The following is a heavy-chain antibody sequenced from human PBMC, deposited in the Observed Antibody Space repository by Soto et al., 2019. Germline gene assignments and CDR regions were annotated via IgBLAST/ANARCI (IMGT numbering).Heavy chain of an antibody. V-gene: IGHV4-31*03. CDR3: ARQFGYCSGGSCYSEAFDI. CDR2: IYYSGST. CDR1: GGSISSGGYY. Sequence: SETLSLTCTVSGGSISSGGYYWSWIRQHPGKGLEWIGYIYYSGSTYYNPSLKSRVTISVDTSKNQFSLKLSSVTAADTAVYYCARQFGYCSGGSCYSEAFDIWGQGTMVTVSS. D-gene: IGHD2-15*01. J-gene: IGHJ3*02.